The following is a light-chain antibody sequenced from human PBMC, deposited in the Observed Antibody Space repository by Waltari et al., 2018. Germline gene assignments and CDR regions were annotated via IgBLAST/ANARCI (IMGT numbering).Light chain of an antibody. J-gene: IGLJ1*01. V-gene: IGLV3-1*01. CDR1: KLGDKY. CDR2: QDV. CDR3: QAWDSGTYYV. Sequence: FELTQPPSLSVSPGQTATITCSGDKLGDKYASWYQQKPGRSPVLVIYQDVKLPSGIPERFSGSNSGDTATLTITETQSLDEADYYCQAWDSGTYYVFGSGTKVTVL.